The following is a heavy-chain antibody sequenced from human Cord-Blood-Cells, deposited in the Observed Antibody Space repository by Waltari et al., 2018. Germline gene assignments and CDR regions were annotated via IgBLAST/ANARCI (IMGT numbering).Heavy chain of an antibody. CDR1: GGSFSGYY. CDR3: ARRHYTVVTPFDY. D-gene: IGHD2-21*02. J-gene: IGHJ4*02. Sequence: QVQLQQWGAGLLKPSETLSLTCAVYGGSFSGYYGSWIRQPPGKGLEWIGEIKHSGSTNYNPSLKSRVTISVDTSKNQFSLKLSSVTAADTAVYYCARRHYTVVTPFDYWGQGTLVTVSS. V-gene: IGHV4-34*01. CDR2: IKHSGST.